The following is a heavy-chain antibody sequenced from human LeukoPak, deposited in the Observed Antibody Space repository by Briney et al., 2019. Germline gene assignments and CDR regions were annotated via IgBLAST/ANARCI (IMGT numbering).Heavy chain of an antibody. Sequence: GGSLRLSCAASGFTFSSYGMHWVRQAPGKGLEWVAVIWYDGSNKYYADSVKGRFTISRDNSKNTLYLQMNSLRAEDTAVYYCAKDHPAWYYDSSGYFDYWGQGTLVTVSS. CDR2: IWYDGSNK. CDR3: AKDHPAWYYDSSGYFDY. CDR1: GFTFSSYG. D-gene: IGHD3-22*01. J-gene: IGHJ4*02. V-gene: IGHV3-33*06.